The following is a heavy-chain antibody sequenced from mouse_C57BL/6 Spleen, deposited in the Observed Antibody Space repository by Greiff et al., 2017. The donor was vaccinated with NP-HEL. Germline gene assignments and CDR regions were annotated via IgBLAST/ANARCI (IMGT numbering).Heavy chain of an antibody. V-gene: IGHV5-9*01. J-gene: IGHJ3*01. CDR3: ARRGWSPGFAY. CDR1: GFTFSSYT. Sequence: EVQGVESGGGLVKPGGSLKLSCAASGFTFSSYTMSWVRQTPEKRLEWVATISGGGGNTYYPDSVKGRFTISRDNAKNTLYLQMSSLRSEDTALYYCARRGWSPGFAYWGQGTLVTVSA. CDR2: ISGGGGNT. D-gene: IGHD2-3*01.